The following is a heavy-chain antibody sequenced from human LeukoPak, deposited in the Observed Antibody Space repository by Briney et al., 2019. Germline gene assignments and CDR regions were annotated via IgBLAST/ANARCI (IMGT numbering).Heavy chain of an antibody. V-gene: IGHV3-30*04. CDR3: ARGPTPYSSSWLYYYYGMDV. CDR2: ISYDGSNK. CDR1: GFTLSSYA. Sequence: PGGSLRLSCAASGFTLSSYAMHWVRQAPGKGLEWVAVISYDGSNKYYADSVKGRFTISRDNSKNTLYLQMNSLRAEDTAVYYCARGPTPYSSSWLYYYYGMDVWGQGTTVTVSS. J-gene: IGHJ6*02. D-gene: IGHD6-13*01.